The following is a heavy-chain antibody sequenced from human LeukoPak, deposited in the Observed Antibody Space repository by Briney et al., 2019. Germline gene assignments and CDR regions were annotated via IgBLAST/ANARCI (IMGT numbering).Heavy chain of an antibody. CDR3: ARDPAAAGTVWFDP. CDR2: ITTSSSYI. D-gene: IGHD6-13*01. CDR1: GFTFRSYA. V-gene: IGHV3-21*01. Sequence: GGSLRLSCAASGFTFRSYAMNWVRQAPGKGLEWVSSITTSSSYIYYADSVKGRFTISRDDAKNSLYLQMNSLRAEDTAVYCCARDPAAAGTVWFDPWGQGTLVTVSS. J-gene: IGHJ5*02.